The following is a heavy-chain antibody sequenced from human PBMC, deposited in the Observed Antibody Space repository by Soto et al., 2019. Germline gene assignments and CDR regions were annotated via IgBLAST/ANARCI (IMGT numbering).Heavy chain of an antibody. J-gene: IGHJ3*02. CDR1: GGTFSIYT. Sequence: SVKVSCKASGGTFSIYTISWVLQAPGQGLEWMGRIIPILGIANYAQKFQGRVTITADKSTSTAYMELSSLRSEDTAVYYCARTALTNYGDYEPAFDIWGQGTMVTVSS. CDR3: ARTALTNYGDYEPAFDI. V-gene: IGHV1-69*02. D-gene: IGHD4-17*01. CDR2: IIPILGIA.